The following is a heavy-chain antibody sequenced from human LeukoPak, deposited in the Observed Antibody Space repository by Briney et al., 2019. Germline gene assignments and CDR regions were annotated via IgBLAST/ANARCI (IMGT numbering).Heavy chain of an antibody. CDR3: ARGSQRDSGYADY. CDR2: INHSGST. CDR1: GGSISGYY. J-gene: IGHJ4*02. V-gene: IGHV4-34*01. D-gene: IGHD5-12*01. Sequence: KSSETLSLTCTVSGGSISGYYWSWIRQPPGKGLEWIGEINHSGSTNYNPSLKSRVTISVDTSKNQFSLKLSSVTAADTAVYYCARGSQRDSGYADYWGQGTLVTVSS.